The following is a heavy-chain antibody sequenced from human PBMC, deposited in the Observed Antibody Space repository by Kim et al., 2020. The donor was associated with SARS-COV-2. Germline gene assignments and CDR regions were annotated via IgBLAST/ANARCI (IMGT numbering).Heavy chain of an antibody. CDR1: GGSISSYF. CDR2: TPYIGSP. J-gene: IGHJ4*02. D-gene: IGHD2-2*01. Sequence: SETLSLTCTISGGSISSYFWTWIRQPPGKGLEWIGYTPYIGSPTYSPALENRVTISVDSSKNQFSLKLTSVTAADTAVYYCARQRSTYDSADYWGPGMLVTVSS. V-gene: IGHV4-59*08. CDR3: ARQRSTYDSADY.